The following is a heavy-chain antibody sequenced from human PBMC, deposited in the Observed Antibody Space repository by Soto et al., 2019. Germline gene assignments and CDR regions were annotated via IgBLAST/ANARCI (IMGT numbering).Heavy chain of an antibody. CDR2: TSNDGYQK. J-gene: IGHJ2*01. D-gene: IGHD1-1*01. CDR3: ARETYSIGHWIGDYDL. V-gene: IGHV3-30*04. CDR1: GINFSNYA. Sequence: QVQLVESGGGVVQPGGSLRLSCVASGINFSNYAMVWVRQPPGKGLAWVAVTSNDGYQKYYVDSVKGRFTISRDNSKNTLFLQMNSLRAEDTAVYYCARETYSIGHWIGDYDLWGRGTWVTVSS.